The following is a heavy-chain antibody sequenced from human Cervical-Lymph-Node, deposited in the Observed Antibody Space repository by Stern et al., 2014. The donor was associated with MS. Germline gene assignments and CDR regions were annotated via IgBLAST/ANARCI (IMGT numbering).Heavy chain of an antibody. Sequence: VQLVQSGAEVKKPGSSVRVSCKVSGDTFSSYAFSWVRQAPRQGLEWVGGVIPIYDRTKFAQKFQDRVTIIADKSTTTVYMELSNLRSEDTAVYYCARSDQSGGDYWYFDLWGRGTLVTVSS. CDR3: ARSDQSGGDYWYFDL. J-gene: IGHJ2*01. V-gene: IGHV1-69*06. CDR1: GDTFSSYA. CDR2: VIPIYDRT. D-gene: IGHD3-16*01.